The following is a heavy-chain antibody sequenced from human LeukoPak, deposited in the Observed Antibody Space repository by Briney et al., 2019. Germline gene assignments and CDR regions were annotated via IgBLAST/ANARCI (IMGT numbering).Heavy chain of an antibody. Sequence: ASVNVSCKASGYTFASYGITWVRQAPGQGLEWMGWISGHSGNTNYVQNLQGRVTMTTDTSTSTAYMELRSLRSDDTAVYYCVRGSADTPMAPIFYWGQGTLVSVSS. D-gene: IGHD5-18*01. V-gene: IGHV1-18*01. CDR1: GYTFASYG. CDR3: VRGSADTPMAPIFY. CDR2: ISGHSGNT. J-gene: IGHJ4*02.